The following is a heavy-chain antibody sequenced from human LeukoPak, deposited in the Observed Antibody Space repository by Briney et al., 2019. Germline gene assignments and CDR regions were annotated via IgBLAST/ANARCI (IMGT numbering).Heavy chain of an antibody. CDR3: ARDGPCYDCHIYYPLYY. CDR1: GDTSSRDV. V-gene: IGHV1-69*13. Sequence: SVTVSCEESGDTSSRDVISWRRQAPGQGVEWMGGIIPIVGTANYAQKFQGRVTITAEESTSTAYMEMSRLRSEDSGVYYCARDGPCYDCHIYYPLYYWGQGTLVTVSS. CDR2: IIPIVGTA. D-gene: IGHD2-2*01. J-gene: IGHJ4*02.